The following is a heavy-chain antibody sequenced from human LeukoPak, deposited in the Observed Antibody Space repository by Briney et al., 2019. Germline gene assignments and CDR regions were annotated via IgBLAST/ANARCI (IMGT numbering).Heavy chain of an antibody. V-gene: IGHV3-30-3*01. J-gene: IGHJ4*02. CDR1: GFTFSSYA. Sequence: PGGSLRLSCAASGFTFSSYAMHWVRQAPGKGLEWVAVISYDGSNKYYADSVKGRFTISRDNSKNTLYLQMNSLRAEDTAVYYCARDIAGSRGGNGDYWGQGTLVTVSS. D-gene: IGHD4-23*01. CDR2: ISYDGSNK. CDR3: ARDIAGSRGGNGDY.